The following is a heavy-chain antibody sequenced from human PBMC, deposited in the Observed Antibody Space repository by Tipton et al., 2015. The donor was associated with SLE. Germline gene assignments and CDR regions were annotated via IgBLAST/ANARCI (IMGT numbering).Heavy chain of an antibody. CDR2: IYYSGST. V-gene: IGHV4-34*09. CDR1: GGSLKDFY. J-gene: IGHJ6*03. D-gene: IGHD3-10*01. CDR3: ARVRGEYYGSGTPPTYYYMDV. Sequence: TLSLTCAVYGGSLKDFYWSWIRQSPGKGLEWIGYIYYSGSTYYNPSLKSRVTISVDTSKNQFSLKLSSVTAADTAVYYCARVRGEYYGSGTPPTYYYMDVWGKGTTVTVSS.